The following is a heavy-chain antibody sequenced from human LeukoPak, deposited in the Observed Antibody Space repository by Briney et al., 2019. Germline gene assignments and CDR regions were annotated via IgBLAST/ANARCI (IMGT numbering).Heavy chain of an antibody. CDR2: ISSSSSYI. D-gene: IGHD4-17*01. CDR1: GFTFTSYS. J-gene: IGHJ4*02. V-gene: IGHV3-21*01. Sequence: GGSLRLSCAASGFTFTSYSMNWVRQAPGKGLEWVSSISSSSSYIYYADSVKGRLTISRDNAKDSLYLQMNSLRAEDTAVYYCARIKYGLYYFDYWGQGTLVTVSS. CDR3: ARIKYGLYYFDY.